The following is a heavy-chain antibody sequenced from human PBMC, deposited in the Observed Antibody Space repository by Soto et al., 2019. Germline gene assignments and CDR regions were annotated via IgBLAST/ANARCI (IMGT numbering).Heavy chain of an antibody. CDR3: ARDSHDFWSGPHYYYYGMDV. CDR2: IYPGDSDP. V-gene: IGHV5-51*01. Sequence: GESLKISCKGSGYSFTSYWIGWVRQMPGKGLEWMGIIYPGDSDPRYSPSFQGQVTISADKSISTAYLQWSSLKASDTAMYYCARDSHDFWSGPHYYYYGMDVWGQGTTVTVSS. J-gene: IGHJ6*02. CDR1: GYSFTSYW. D-gene: IGHD3-3*01.